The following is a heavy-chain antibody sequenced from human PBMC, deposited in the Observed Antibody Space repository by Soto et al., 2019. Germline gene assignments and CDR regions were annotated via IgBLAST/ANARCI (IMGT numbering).Heavy chain of an antibody. Sequence: PGGSLRLSCAASGFTFSSYGMHWVRQAPGKGLEWVAVISYDGSNKYYADSVKGRFTISRDNSKNTLYLQMNSLRAEDTAVYYCAKSDPVVVVAATDYWGQGTLVTVSS. CDR2: ISYDGSNK. D-gene: IGHD2-15*01. CDR3: AKSDPVVVVAATDY. CDR1: GFTFSSYG. J-gene: IGHJ4*02. V-gene: IGHV3-30*18.